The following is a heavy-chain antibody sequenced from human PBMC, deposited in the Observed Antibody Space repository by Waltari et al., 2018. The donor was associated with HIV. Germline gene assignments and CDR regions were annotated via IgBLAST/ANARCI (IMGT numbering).Heavy chain of an antibody. V-gene: IGHV1-69*04. CDR3: AAGCTNGVCRMDY. D-gene: IGHD2-8*01. Sequence: QVQLVQSGAEVKKPGSSVKVSCKASGGTFSSYAISWVRPAPGQGLEWMGRIIPILGKANYEQKFQGRVTITADKSTSTAYMELSSLRSEDTAVYYCAAGCTNGVCRMDYWGQGTLVTVSS. CDR1: GGTFSSYA. J-gene: IGHJ4*02. CDR2: IIPILGKA.